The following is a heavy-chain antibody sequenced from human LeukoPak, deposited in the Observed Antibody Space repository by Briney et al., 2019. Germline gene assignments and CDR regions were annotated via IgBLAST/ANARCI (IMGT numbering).Heavy chain of an antibody. V-gene: IGHV3-7*01. CDR1: GFTFSSYW. J-gene: IGHJ4*02. CDR3: GRGHWGLDY. D-gene: IGHD7-27*01. Sequence: GGSLRLSCAVSGFTFSSYWMSWVRQAPGKGLEWVANIKQDGSEKYYVDSVKGRFTISRDNAKNSLYLQMNSLRAEDTAVYYCGRGHWGLDYWGQGTLVTVSA. CDR2: IKQDGSEK.